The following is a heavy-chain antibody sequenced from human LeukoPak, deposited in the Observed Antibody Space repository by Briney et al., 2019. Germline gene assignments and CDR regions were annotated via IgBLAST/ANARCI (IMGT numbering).Heavy chain of an antibody. Sequence: SETLSLTCTVSGGSISSGGCYWSWIRQHPGKGLEWIGYIYYSGSTYYNPSLKSRVTISVDRSKNQFSLKLSSVTAADTAVYYCARMWVSPIPLWFGPQPGYFDYWGQGTLVTVSS. CDR3: ARMWVSPIPLWFGPQPGYFDY. CDR1: GGSISSGGCY. D-gene: IGHD3-10*01. J-gene: IGHJ4*02. V-gene: IGHV4-31*03. CDR2: IYYSGST.